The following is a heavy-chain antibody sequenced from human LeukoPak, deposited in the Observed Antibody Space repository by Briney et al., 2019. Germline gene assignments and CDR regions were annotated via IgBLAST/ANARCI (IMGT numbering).Heavy chain of an antibody. Sequence: ASVKVSCKASGGTFSSYLISWVRQAPGQGLEWMGGIIPIFGTPYYAQKFQGKVTITADESTTTAYMELSSLRSEDTAVYFCARGYCTNTICLGRPYFDYWGQGTLVTVSS. CDR2: IIPIFGTP. CDR1: GGTFSSYL. CDR3: ARGYCTNTICLGRPYFDY. J-gene: IGHJ4*02. D-gene: IGHD2-2*01. V-gene: IGHV1-69*13.